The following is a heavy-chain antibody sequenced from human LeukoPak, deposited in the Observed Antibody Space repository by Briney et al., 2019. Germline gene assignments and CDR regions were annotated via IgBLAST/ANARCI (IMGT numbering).Heavy chain of an antibody. J-gene: IGHJ5*02. D-gene: IGHD2-15*01. CDR3: ASCSGGSCSQGWFDP. CDR2: ISAYNGNT. V-gene: IGHV1-18*01. CDR1: GYTFTSYG. Sequence: GASVKVSCKASGYTFTSYGISWVGQAPGQGLEWMGWISAYNGNTNYAQKLQGRVTMTTDTSTSTAYMELRSLRSDDTAVYYCASCSGGSCSQGWFDPWCQGTLVTVSS.